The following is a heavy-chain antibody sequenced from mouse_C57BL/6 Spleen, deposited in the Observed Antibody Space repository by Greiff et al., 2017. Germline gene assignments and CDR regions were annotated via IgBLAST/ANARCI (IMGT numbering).Heavy chain of an antibody. D-gene: IGHD4-1*01. J-gene: IGHJ4*01. CDR1: GYAFTNYL. V-gene: IGHV1-54*01. CDR3: ARVWDVWYYAMDY. Sequence: LVESGAELVRPGTSVKVSCKASGYAFTNYLIEWVKQRPGQGLEWIGVINPGSGGTNYNEKFKGKATLTADKSSSTSYMPLSSLTSEDSAVYFCARVWDVWYYAMDYWGQGTSVTVSS. CDR2: INPGSGGT.